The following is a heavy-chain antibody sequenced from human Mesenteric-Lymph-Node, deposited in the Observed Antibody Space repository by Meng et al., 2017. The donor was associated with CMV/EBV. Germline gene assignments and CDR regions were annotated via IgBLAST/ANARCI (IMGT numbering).Heavy chain of an antibody. CDR1: DFTLNGAW. J-gene: IGHJ4*02. Sequence: EVQLVESGGGLWKRGGSLRLSCVASDFTLNGAWMNWVRQAPGKGLEWVGRVKSASAGGAADAAAPVKGRFTVSRDDSRKTVHLQMDNLKIEDTAVYYCTTGWDQYFDFWGQGALVTVSS. CDR3: TTGWDQYFDF. CDR2: VKSASAGGAA. D-gene: IGHD1-26*01. V-gene: IGHV3-15*07.